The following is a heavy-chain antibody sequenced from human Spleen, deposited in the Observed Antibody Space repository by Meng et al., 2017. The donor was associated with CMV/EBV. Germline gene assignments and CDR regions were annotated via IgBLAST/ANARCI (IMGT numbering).Heavy chain of an antibody. V-gene: IGHV1-69*10. Sequence: GTASRDAISWVRQLPGQGLEWMGGIITSLGIANYEQKFQGRVTFTRDTSITTAYMELSSMRSDDTAVYYCARSRATFGVVSRGFDPWGQGTLVTVSS. CDR1: GTASRDA. CDR2: IITSLGIA. D-gene: IGHD3-3*01. J-gene: IGHJ5*02. CDR3: ARSRATFGVVSRGFDP.